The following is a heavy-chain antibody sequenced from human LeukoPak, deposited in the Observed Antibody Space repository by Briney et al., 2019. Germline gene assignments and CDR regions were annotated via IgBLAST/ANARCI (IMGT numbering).Heavy chain of an antibody. CDR3: IRSNGWPDH. CDR1: GFTFSSHW. CDR2: INRVGSDT. D-gene: IGHD6-19*01. Sequence: SGGSLRLSCEVSGFTFSSHWMHWVRQAPGKGLVWVSRINRVGSDTIYADSVKGRFTISRDNAKNTVYLQMNSLRAEDTAVYYCIRSNGWPDHWGLGALVTVSS. V-gene: IGHV3-74*01. J-gene: IGHJ4*02.